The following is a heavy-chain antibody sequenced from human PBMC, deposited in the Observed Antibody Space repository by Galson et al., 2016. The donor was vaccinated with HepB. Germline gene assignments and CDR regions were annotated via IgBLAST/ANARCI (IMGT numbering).Heavy chain of an antibody. J-gene: IGHJ4*02. V-gene: IGHV1-69*01. CDR3: AREIPYLDS. CDR2: IIPMFGKV. CDR1: GGTFSSFA. Sequence: SCKASGGTFSSFAISWVRQAPGQGLEWMGGIIPMFGKVHFAPKFQARVTFTADESTATAYMELSSLISEDTAVYFCAREIPYLDSWGQGTLVTVSS.